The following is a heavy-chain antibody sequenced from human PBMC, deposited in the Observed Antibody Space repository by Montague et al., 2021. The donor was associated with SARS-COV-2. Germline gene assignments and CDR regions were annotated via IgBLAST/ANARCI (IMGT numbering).Heavy chain of an antibody. V-gene: IGHV2-70*01. CDR2: VDWDDDK. CDR1: GFSLSTSGMC. D-gene: IGHD3-3*01. CDR3: ARSFSIFGVVIIPAYFDY. Sequence: PALVKPTQTLTLTCTFSGFSLSTSGMCVSWIRQPPGKALEWLALVDWDDDKYYSTSLKTRLTISKDTSKNQVVLTMTNMDPVDTATYYCARSFSIFGVVIIPAYFDYWGQGTLVTVS. J-gene: IGHJ4*02.